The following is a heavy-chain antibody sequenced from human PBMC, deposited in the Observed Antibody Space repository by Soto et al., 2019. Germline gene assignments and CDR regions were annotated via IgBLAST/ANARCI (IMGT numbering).Heavy chain of an antibody. J-gene: IGHJ3*02. CDR2: IYWDNDE. Sequence: QITSKESGPTLVKPTQTLTLTCTLSGYSVNTAGVAVAWIRQPPGKALEWLALIYWDNDERYSPSLKTRLTITKDTSKNQVVLTMTNVDPVDTATYFCAHRQSLVGVFDIWGQGTMVTVSS. CDR3: AHRQSLVGVFDI. D-gene: IGHD1-26*01. CDR1: GYSVNTAGVA. V-gene: IGHV2-5*02.